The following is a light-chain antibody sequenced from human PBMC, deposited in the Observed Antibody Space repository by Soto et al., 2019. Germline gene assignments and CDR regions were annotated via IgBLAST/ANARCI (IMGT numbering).Light chain of an antibody. Sequence: QSALTQPASVSGSPGQSITISCTGASSDIGGYKYVSWYQQYPGEAPKLILYDVNSRPSGVSNRFSGSKSGNTASLTISGLHAVDEADYYCSSYTSTWVFGTGTQLTVL. CDR2: DVN. J-gene: IGLJ3*02. CDR1: SSDIGGYKY. CDR3: SSYTSTWV. V-gene: IGLV2-14*01.